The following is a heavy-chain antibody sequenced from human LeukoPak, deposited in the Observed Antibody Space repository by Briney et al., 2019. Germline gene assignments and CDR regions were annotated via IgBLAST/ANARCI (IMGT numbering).Heavy chain of an antibody. CDR3: ARDGGAAAGIGWFDP. J-gene: IGHJ5*02. Sequence: PSETLSLTCTVSGGSISSHYWSWIRQPPGKGLEWIGYIYYSGSTNYNPSLKSRVTISVDTSKNQFSLKLSSVTAADTAVYYCARDGGAAAGIGWFDPWGQGTLVTVSS. V-gene: IGHV4-59*11. CDR2: IYYSGST. D-gene: IGHD6-13*01. CDR1: GGSISSHY.